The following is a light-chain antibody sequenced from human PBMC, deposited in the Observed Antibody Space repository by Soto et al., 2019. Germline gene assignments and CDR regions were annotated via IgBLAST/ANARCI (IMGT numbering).Light chain of an antibody. CDR1: SSDVGAYKY. J-gene: IGLJ1*01. Sequence: LTQPASVSGSPGQSITISCTGTSSDVGAYKYVSWYQQHPGKAPKLMIYEVSNRPSGVSNRFSGSKSGNTASVTISGLQAEDEADYYCSSYTSTNTQVFGSGTKVTVL. CDR2: EVS. V-gene: IGLV2-14*01. CDR3: SSYTSTNTQV.